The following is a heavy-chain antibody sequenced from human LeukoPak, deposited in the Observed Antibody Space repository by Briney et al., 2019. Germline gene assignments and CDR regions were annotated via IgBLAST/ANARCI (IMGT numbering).Heavy chain of an antibody. D-gene: IGHD5-18*01. CDR2: IKQDGSEK. V-gene: IGHV3-7*01. Sequence: PGGSLRLSCAASGFTFSNYWMSWVRQAPGKGLEWVANIKQDGSEKYYVDSVKGRFTISRDNAKDSLYLQMNSLRAEDTAVLYCARDVHSYGYNPIGYYYYYMDVWGKGTTVTVSS. J-gene: IGHJ6*03. CDR1: GFTFSNYW. CDR3: ARDVHSYGYNPIGYYYYYMDV.